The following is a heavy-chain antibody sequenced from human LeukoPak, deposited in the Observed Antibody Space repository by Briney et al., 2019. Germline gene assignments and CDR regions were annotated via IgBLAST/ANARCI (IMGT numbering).Heavy chain of an antibody. CDR3: ARDGFSSSWYGRALDY. J-gene: IGHJ4*02. D-gene: IGHD6-13*01. Sequence: PGGSLRLSCAASGFSSYGMHWVRQAPGKGLEWVAVIWYDESNKYYADSVKGRFTISRDNSRNTLYLQMNSLRAEDTAVYYCARDGFSSSWYGRALDYWGQGTLVTVCS. CDR1: GFSSYG. CDR2: IWYDESNK. V-gene: IGHV3-33*01.